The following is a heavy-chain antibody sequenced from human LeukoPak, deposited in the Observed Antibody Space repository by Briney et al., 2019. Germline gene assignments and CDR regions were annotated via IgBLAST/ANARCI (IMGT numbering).Heavy chain of an antibody. V-gene: IGHV1-18*01. D-gene: IGHD3/OR15-3a*01. CDR1: GYTYTSYG. CDR3: ARGLPYGAKDWLDY. J-gene: IGHJ4*02. CDR2: ISAYNGNT. Sequence: GASVKVSCKASGYTYTSYGISWVRQTPGQGRAWMGWISAYNGNTHYAQKHHCRVAKTTDTSTSTASMEPRSLRADDTAVYYCARGLPYGAKDWLDYWGQGTLVTVSS.